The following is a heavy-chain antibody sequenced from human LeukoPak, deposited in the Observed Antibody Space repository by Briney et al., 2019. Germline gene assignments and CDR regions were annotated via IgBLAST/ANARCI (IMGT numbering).Heavy chain of an antibody. D-gene: IGHD1-7*01. Sequence: GGSLRLSSAASGFTFSSYSMNWVRQAPGKGLEWVSSISSSSSYIYYADSVKGRFTISRDNAKNSLYLQMNSLRAEDTAVYYCARDNVYRLELHPLDYWGQGTLVTVSS. CDR3: ARDNVYRLELHPLDY. J-gene: IGHJ4*02. CDR2: ISSSSSYI. CDR1: GFTFSSYS. V-gene: IGHV3-21*01.